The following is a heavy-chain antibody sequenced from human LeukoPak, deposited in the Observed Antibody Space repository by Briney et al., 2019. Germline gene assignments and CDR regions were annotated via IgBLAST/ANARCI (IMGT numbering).Heavy chain of an antibody. J-gene: IGHJ4*02. CDR1: GGSISSSSHS. CDR3: ARHFWSIPSRPVDY. CDR2: IYYSGST. D-gene: IGHD3-3*01. Sequence: SETLSLSCTVSGGSISSSSHSWGWIRQPPGKGLEWIGSIYYSGSTYYNPSLKSRVTLSVDTYKNQFSLKLSSVTAADTAVYYCARHFWSIPSRPVDYWGQGTLVTVSS. V-gene: IGHV4-39*01.